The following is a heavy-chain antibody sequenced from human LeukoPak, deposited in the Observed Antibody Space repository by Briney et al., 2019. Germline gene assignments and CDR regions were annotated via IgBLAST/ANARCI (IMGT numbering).Heavy chain of an antibody. V-gene: IGHV4-59*01. CDR1: GGSISGYY. J-gene: IGHJ3*01. CDR3: ARARMIVGGFDV. Sequence: SETLSLTCTVSGGSISGYYWSWIRQPPGKGLEWIGYIHYSGSTNYNPSLKSRVTVSLDTSKSQFSLKLSSVTAADTAVYYCARARMIVGGFDVWGQGTMVPVPS. D-gene: IGHD3-22*01. CDR2: IHYSGST.